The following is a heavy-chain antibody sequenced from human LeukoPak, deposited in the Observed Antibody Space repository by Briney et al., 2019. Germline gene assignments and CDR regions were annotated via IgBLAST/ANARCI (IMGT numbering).Heavy chain of an antibody. V-gene: IGHV3-9*01. CDR3: AKDTSYDILAQFGFGY. CDR1: GFTFDDYA. Sequence: GGSLRLSCAASGFTFDDYAMHWVRQAPGKGLEWVSGISWNSGSIGYADSVKGRFTISRDNAKNSLYLQMNSLRAEDTALYYCAKDTSYDILAQFGFGYWGQGTLVTVSS. J-gene: IGHJ4*02. CDR2: ISWNSGSI. D-gene: IGHD3-9*01.